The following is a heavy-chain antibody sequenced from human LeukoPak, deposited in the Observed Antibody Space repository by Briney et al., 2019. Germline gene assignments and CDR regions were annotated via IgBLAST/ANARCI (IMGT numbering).Heavy chain of an antibody. CDR2: INPSGGST. CDR3: ARDGSYYDILTGYYTLDKKMMDV. V-gene: IGHV1-46*01. CDR1: GYTFTSCY. Sequence: ASVKVSCKASGYTFTSCYMHWVRQAPGQGLEWMGIINPSGGSTSYAQKFQGRVTMTRDMSTSTVYMGLSSLRSEDTAVYYCARDGSYYDILTGYYTLDKKMMDVWGKGTTVTVSS. J-gene: IGHJ6*04. D-gene: IGHD3-9*01.